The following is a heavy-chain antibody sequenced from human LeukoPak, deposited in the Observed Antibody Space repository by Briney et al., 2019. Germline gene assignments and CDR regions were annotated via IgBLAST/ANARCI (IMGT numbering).Heavy chain of an antibody. J-gene: IGHJ4*02. CDR2: GST. V-gene: IGHV4-59*01. CDR1: GASISSYY. CDR3: ATGHIDFWNPYD. D-gene: IGHD3-3*01. Sequence: TSETLSLTCTVSGASISSYYWSWIRQPPGKGLEWVGGSTNYNPSLKSRVTISVDTSKNQFSLKLSSVTAADTAVYYCATGHIDFWNPYDWGQGTLVTVSS.